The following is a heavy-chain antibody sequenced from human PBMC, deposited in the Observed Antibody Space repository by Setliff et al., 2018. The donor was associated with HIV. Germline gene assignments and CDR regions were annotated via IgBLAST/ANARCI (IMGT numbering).Heavy chain of an antibody. D-gene: IGHD3-22*01. J-gene: IGHJ4*02. V-gene: IGHV1-2*04. Sequence: ASVKVSCKASGYSFTDYYIHCVRQAPGPGLEWMGWINPKSDGTNYAQKFQGWITMTRETSISTAYMELSRLRSDDTAVYYCARGMDYYDTSGDYQYYFDYWGQGTLVTVAS. CDR2: INPKSDGT. CDR1: GYSFTDYY. CDR3: ARGMDYYDTSGDYQYYFDY.